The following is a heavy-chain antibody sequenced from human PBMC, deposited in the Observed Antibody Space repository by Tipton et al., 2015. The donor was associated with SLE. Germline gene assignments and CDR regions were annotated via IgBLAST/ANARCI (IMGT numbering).Heavy chain of an antibody. D-gene: IGHD3-3*01. CDR2: IYDSGST. CDR3: ASTIFGTIMYYSGMDV. V-gene: IGHV4-59*07. Sequence: TLSLTCIVSGGSISTYFWTWIRQPPGKGLEWIGDIYDSGSTNYNPTLKRRVTISLDTSKNQISLKLTSVTAADTAVYYCASTIFGTIMYYSGMDVWGQGTTVTISS. CDR1: GGSISTYF. J-gene: IGHJ6*02.